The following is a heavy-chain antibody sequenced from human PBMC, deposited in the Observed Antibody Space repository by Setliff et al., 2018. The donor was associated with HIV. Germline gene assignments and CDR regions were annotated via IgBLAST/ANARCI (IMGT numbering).Heavy chain of an antibody. CDR3: ARRERYCSGTTCYRYFQH. J-gene: IGHJ1*01. V-gene: IGHV4-34*01. CDR2: INHSGST. CDR1: GGSFNNYY. Sequence: PSETLSLTCAVYGGSFNNYYWSWIRQPPGKGLEWIGEINHSGSTSYNPSLKSRVTISVDTSKNQFSLKLNSITAADTAIYFCARRERYCSGTTCYRYFQHWGQGTLVTVSS. D-gene: IGHD2-2*01.